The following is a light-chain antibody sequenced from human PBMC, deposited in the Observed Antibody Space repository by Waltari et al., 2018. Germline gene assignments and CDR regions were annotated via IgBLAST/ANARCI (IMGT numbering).Light chain of an antibody. CDR1: DIDVGASDF. Sequence: QSALTQPASVSGPPGQSLTISCPATDIDVGASDFVPWYQQHPGKAPHPIIYEVSNRPSGISNRFSASKSGNTASLTIFGLQAEDEADYYCSSYTTSSAPGVFGTGTRVTVL. J-gene: IGLJ1*01. CDR2: EVS. V-gene: IGLV2-14*01. CDR3: SSYTTSSAPGV.